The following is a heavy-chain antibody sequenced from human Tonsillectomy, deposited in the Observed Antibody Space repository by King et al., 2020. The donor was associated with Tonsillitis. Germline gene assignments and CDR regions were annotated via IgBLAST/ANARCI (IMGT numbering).Heavy chain of an antibody. V-gene: IGHV1-69*12. J-gene: IGHJ6*03. CDR3: ARVSAYCGGDCYFYYYYTDV. CDR1: GGSFSNYA. Sequence: QLVQSGAEVQKPGSSVKVSCKASGGSFSNYAITWVRQAPGQGLEWLGGIIPIFGTTNYAQKFQGRVTITADESTTTAYMELTSLRSEDTAVYYCARVSAYCGGDCYFYYYYTDVWGKGTTVTVSS. D-gene: IGHD2-21*01. CDR2: IIPIFGTT.